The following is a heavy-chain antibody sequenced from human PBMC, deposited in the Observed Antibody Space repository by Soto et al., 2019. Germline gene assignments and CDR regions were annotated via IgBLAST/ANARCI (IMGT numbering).Heavy chain of an antibody. CDR1: GGTFSSYA. V-gene: IGHV1-69*06. CDR3: ARGWFGELGAFDI. CDR2: IIPIFGTA. J-gene: IGHJ3*02. D-gene: IGHD3-10*01. Sequence: ASVKVSCKASGGTFSSYAISWVRQAPGQGLEWMGGIIPIFGTANYAQKFQGRVTITADKSTSTAYMELSSLRSEDTAVYYCARGWFGELGAFDIWGQGTMVTVS.